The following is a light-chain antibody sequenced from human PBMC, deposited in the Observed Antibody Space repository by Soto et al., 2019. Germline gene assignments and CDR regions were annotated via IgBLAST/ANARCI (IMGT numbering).Light chain of an antibody. J-gene: IGLJ7*01. V-gene: IGLV2-14*01. Sequence: QSALTQPASVSGSPGQSITISCTGTSSDVGGYNYVSWYQQHPGKAPKLMIYDVGNRPSGVSNRFSGSKSGNTASLTISGLQAEDEADYYCSSYTSSITWVFGGGTQLTVL. CDR1: SSDVGGYNY. CDR2: DVG. CDR3: SSYTSSITWV.